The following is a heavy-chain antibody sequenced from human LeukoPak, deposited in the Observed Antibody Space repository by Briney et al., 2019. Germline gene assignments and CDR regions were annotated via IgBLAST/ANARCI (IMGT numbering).Heavy chain of an antibody. CDR1: GFTFNSYW. D-gene: IGHD1-14*01. CDR3: ARGNPTTFDY. CDR2: ISTDGRST. Sequence: GGSLRLSCAASGFTFNSYWMHWVRQAPGMGLVWVSRISTDGRSTSYADSVKGRFTISRDNAKNTLYLHMNSLRAEDTAVYYCARGNPTTFDYWGQGTLVTVSS. V-gene: IGHV3-74*01. J-gene: IGHJ4*02.